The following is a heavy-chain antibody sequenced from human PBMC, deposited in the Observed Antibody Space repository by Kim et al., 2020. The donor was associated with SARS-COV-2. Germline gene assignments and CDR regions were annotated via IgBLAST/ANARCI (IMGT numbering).Heavy chain of an antibody. CDR1: GGTFSSYA. D-gene: IGHD3-22*01. J-gene: IGHJ6*02. CDR3: ARGGDYYDSSGYGVYGMDV. V-gene: IGHV1-69*13. CDR2: IIPIFGTR. Sequence: SVKVSCKASGGTFSSYAISWVRQAPGQGLEWMGGIIPIFGTRKYAQKFQGRVTITADESTSTAYMELSSLRSEDTAVYYCARGGDYYDSSGYGVYGMDVWGQGTTVTVSS.